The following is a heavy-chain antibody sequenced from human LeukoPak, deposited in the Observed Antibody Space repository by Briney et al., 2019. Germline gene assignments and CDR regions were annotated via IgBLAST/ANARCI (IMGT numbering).Heavy chain of an antibody. CDR3: ARGRRVVTAEYYFDY. CDR2: IKQDGSEK. D-gene: IGHD2-21*02. CDR1: GFTFSSYW. V-gene: IGHV3-7*01. Sequence: PGGSLRLSCAASGFTFSSYWMSWVRQAPGKGLEWVANIKQDGSEKYYVDSVKGRFTISRDNAKNSLYLQMNSLRAGDTAVYYCARGRRVVTAEYYFDYWGQGTLVTVSS. J-gene: IGHJ4*02.